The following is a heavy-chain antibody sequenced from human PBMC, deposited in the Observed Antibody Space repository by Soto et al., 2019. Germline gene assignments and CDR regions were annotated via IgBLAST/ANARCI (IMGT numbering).Heavy chain of an antibody. CDR3: ARDKEATGTTGPYYYYYYGMDV. Sequence: NPSETLSLTCTVSGGSISSGGYYWSWIRQHPGKGLEWIGYIYYSGSTYYNPSLKSRVTISVDTSKNQFSLKLSSVTAADTAVYYCARDKEATGTTGPYYYYYYGMDVWGQGTTVTVSS. CDR1: GGSISSGGYY. J-gene: IGHJ6*02. CDR2: IYYSGST. V-gene: IGHV4-31*03. D-gene: IGHD1-1*01.